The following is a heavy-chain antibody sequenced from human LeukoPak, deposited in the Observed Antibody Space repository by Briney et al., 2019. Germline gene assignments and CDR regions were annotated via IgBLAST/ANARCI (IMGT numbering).Heavy chain of an antibody. CDR1: GFTFSSYA. CDR3: AKGRSGLFDY. Sequence: PGGSLRLSCAASGFTFSSYAMHWVRQAPGKGLEWVAVISYDGSNKYYADSVKGRFTISRDNSKNTLYLQMNSLRAEDTAVYYCAKGRSGLFDYWGQGTLVTVSS. CDR2: ISYDGSNK. V-gene: IGHV3-30*04. J-gene: IGHJ4*02.